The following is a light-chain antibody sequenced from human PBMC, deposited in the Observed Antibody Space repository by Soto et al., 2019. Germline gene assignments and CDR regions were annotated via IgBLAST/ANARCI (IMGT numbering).Light chain of an antibody. CDR2: GAS. J-gene: IGKJ1*01. V-gene: IGKV3-20*01. Sequence: EIVLTQSPGTLSLSPGERATLSCRASQSVSSSYLAWYQQKPGQAPRLLIYGASSRATGIPDRFSGSGSGTEFPLTISRLEPEDFAVYYCQQYGSSPTWTFGQGTNVEIQ. CDR1: QSVSSSY. CDR3: QQYGSSPTWT.